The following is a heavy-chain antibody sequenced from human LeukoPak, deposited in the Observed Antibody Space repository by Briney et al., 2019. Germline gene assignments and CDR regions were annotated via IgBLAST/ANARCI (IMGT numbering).Heavy chain of an antibody. CDR1: GDTFSRYA. Sequence: SVKVSCKASGDTFSRYAISWVRQAPGQGLEWMGGIIPVLSTANYAQKFQDRVTITADESTSTTYMELSSLRSEDTAVYYCARGPYDSSGYCPHWGQGTLVTVSS. CDR3: ARGPYDSSGYCPH. J-gene: IGHJ4*02. CDR2: IIPVLSTA. D-gene: IGHD3-22*01. V-gene: IGHV1-69*13.